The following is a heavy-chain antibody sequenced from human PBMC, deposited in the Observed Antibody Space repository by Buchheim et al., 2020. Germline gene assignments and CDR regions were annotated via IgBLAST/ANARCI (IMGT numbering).Heavy chain of an antibody. D-gene: IGHD3-3*01. J-gene: IGHJ5*02. CDR2: IYYSGST. V-gene: IGHV4-30-4*01. Sequence: QVQLQESGPGLVKPSQTLSLTCTVSGGSISSGDYYWSWIRQPPGKGLEWIGYIYYSGSTYYNPSLKSRVTISVDTSQNQFSLKLSSVTAADTAVYYCARVIVYDFWSGTPSWWFDPWGQGTL. CDR3: ARVIVYDFWSGTPSWWFDP. CDR1: GGSISSGDYY.